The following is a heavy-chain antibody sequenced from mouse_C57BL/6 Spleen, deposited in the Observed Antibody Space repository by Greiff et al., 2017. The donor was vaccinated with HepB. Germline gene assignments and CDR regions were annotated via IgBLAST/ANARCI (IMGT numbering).Heavy chain of an antibody. Sequence: QVQLQQSGAELVRPGTSVKLSCKASGYTFTSYWMHWVKQRPGQGLEWIGVIDPSDSYTNYNQKFKGKATLTVDTSSSTAYMQLSSLTSEDSAVYYCARGIPTDGYYGYFDVWGTGTTVTVSS. J-gene: IGHJ1*03. CDR2: IDPSDSYT. V-gene: IGHV1-59*01. CDR3: ARGIPTDGYYGYFDV. D-gene: IGHD2-3*01. CDR1: GYTFTSYW.